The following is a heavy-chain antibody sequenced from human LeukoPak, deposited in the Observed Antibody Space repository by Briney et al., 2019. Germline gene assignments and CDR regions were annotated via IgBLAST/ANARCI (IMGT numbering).Heavy chain of an antibody. Sequence: NPSETLSLTCAVYGGSFSGYYWSWIRQPPGKGLEWIGEINHSGSTNYNPSLKSRVTISVDTSKNQFSLKLSSVTAADTAVYYCARRSSGWYGGFFDYWGQGTLVTVSS. D-gene: IGHD6-19*01. V-gene: IGHV4-34*01. CDR2: INHSGST. CDR3: ARRSSGWYGGFFDY. J-gene: IGHJ4*02. CDR1: GGSFSGYY.